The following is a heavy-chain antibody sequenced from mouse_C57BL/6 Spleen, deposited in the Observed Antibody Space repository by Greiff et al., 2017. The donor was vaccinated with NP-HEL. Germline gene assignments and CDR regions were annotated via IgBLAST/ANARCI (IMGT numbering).Heavy chain of an antibody. D-gene: IGHD3-3*01. CDR3: TRGAGNYAMDY. Sequence: QVQLQQSGAELVRPGASVTLSCKASGYTFTDYEMHWVKQTPVHGLEWIGAIDPETGGTAYNQKFKGKAILTADKSSSTAYMELRSLTSEDSAVYCCTRGAGNYAMDYWGQGTSVTVSS. V-gene: IGHV1-15*01. CDR1: GYTFTDYE. CDR2: IDPETGGT. J-gene: IGHJ4*01.